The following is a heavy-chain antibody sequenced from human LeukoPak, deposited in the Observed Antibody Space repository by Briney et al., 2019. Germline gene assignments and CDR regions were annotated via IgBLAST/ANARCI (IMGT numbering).Heavy chain of an antibody. CDR1: GFTFDDYA. CDR2: ISWNGGRI. D-gene: IGHD5-12*01. V-gene: IGHV3-9*03. J-gene: IGHJ3*01. Sequence: GRSLRLSCAASGFTFDDYAMHWVRQAPGKGLEWVSGISWNGGRIDYADSVKGRFTISRDNAKNSLYLEMNSLRDEDMAFNYCAKSRDIVTTIGGFDVWGQGTKVTVSS. CDR3: AKSRDIVTTIGGFDV.